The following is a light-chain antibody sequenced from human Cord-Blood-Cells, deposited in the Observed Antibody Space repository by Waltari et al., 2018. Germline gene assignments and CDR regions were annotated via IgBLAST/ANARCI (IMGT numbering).Light chain of an antibody. V-gene: IGKV3-15*01. Sequence: EIVMTQSPATLSVSPGERDTLSYRASQSVSSNLAWYQQKPGQAPRLLIYGASTRATGIPARFSGSGSGTEFTLTISSLQSEDFAVYYCQQYNNWPLSFGQGTKLEIK. CDR2: GAS. CDR3: QQYNNWPLS. CDR1: QSVSSN. J-gene: IGKJ2*03.